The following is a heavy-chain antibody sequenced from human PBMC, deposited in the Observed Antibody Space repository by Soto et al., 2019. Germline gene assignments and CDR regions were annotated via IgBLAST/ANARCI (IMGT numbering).Heavy chain of an antibody. V-gene: IGHV1-18*01. CDR2: ISAYNGNT. CDR1: GYTFTSYG. J-gene: IGHJ3*01. CDR3: ARDCSSTIFYRDTGTHDAHDF. Sequence: ASVKVSCKAPGYTFTSYGISWVRQAPGQGLERMGWISAYNGNTNYAQKLQGRVTMTTDTSTSTAYMELRSLRSDDTAVYYCARDCSSTIFYRDTGTHDAHDFSSQGTMVTV. D-gene: IGHD2-2*01.